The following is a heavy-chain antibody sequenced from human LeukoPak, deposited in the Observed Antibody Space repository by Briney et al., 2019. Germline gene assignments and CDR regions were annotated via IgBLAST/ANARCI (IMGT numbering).Heavy chain of an antibody. CDR3: VQTTGWPGFDY. V-gene: IGHV4-4*09. J-gene: IGHJ4*02. CDR2: IYSGVPT. Sequence: PSETLSLTCTTSGVSISRFYWSWVRQPPGKGLEWIGNIYSGVPTYFNPSLKSRVIISVDTSKNQFSLNLTSVTAADTAMYYCVQTTGWPGFDYWGQGILVTVS. CDR1: GVSISRFY. D-gene: IGHD1-1*01.